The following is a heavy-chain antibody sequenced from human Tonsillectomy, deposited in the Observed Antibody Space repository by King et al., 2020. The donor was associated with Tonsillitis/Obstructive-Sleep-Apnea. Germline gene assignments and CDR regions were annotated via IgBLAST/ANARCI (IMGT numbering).Heavy chain of an antibody. CDR1: GYSFTNSW. CDR3: ARVYCKNPRSHPPFDP. V-gene: IGHV5-51*01. D-gene: IGHD2/OR15-2a*01. CDR2: IYPGDSNT. Sequence: VQLVESGAEVKKPGESLKISCKGFGYSFTNSWIGWVRQMPGKGLEWMGIIYPGDSNTRYSPSFQGQVTMSADKSISTAYLQWSSLKATDPAIYYCARVYCKNPRSHPPFDPGGQGTLLT. J-gene: IGHJ5*02.